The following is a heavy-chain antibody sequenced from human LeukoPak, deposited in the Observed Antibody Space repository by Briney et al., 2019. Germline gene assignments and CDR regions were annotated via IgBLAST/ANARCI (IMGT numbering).Heavy chain of an antibody. CDR3: ARVQETYGGDAFDI. J-gene: IGHJ3*02. D-gene: IGHD4/OR15-4a*01. CDR2: IYYSGST. Sequence: WVRQPPGKGLEWIGSIYYSGSTYYNPSLKSRVTISVDTSKNQFSLKLSSVTAADTAVYYCARVQETYGGDAFDIWGQGTMVTVSS. V-gene: IGHV4-39*07.